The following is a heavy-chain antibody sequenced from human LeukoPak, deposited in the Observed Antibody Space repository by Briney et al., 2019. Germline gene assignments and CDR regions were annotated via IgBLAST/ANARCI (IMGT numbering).Heavy chain of an antibody. V-gene: IGHV3-23*01. D-gene: IGHD2-2*01. Sequence: GGSLRLSCAASGFTFSSYAMSWVRQAPGKGLEWVSAISGSGGSTYYADSVKGRFTISRDNSKNTLYLQMNSLRAEDTAVYYCAKVGHCSSTSCYAWGNNPLSYYYYYYYMDVWGKGTTVTVSS. CDR2: ISGSGGST. CDR1: GFTFSSYA. J-gene: IGHJ6*03. CDR3: AKVGHCSSTSCYAWGNNPLSYYYYYYYMDV.